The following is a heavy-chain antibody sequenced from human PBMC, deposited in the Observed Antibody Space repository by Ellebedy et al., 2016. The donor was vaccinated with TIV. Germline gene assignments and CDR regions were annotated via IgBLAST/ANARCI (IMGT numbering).Heavy chain of an antibody. D-gene: IGHD3-22*01. CDR2: MRYDGSNK. Sequence: GESLKISCAASGFTFSDYGMHWVRQAPGKGLDWVACMRYDGSNKYYADSVKGRFTISRDNSKNTLYLRMNSLRAEDTAVYYCAKFPYYYDSSGYSFWGQGTLVTVSS. V-gene: IGHV3-30*02. CDR3: AKFPYYYDSSGYSF. CDR1: GFTFSDYG. J-gene: IGHJ4*02.